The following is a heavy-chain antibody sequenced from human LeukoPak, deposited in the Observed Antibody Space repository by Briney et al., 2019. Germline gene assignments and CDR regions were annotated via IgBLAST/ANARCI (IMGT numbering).Heavy chain of an antibody. CDR1: GYIFTNYF. V-gene: IGHV1-46*01. J-gene: IGHJ4*02. Sequence: ASVKVSCKASGYIFTNYFMHWVRQAPGQGLEWMGLINPSGTPSSAQKFQGRVTMTRDTSTTTIYMELSSLRSEDTGVYYCPKEGGPPNGVNSGWGGFDYWGQGTLVTVSS. CDR2: INPSGTP. D-gene: IGHD2-8*01. CDR3: PKEGGPPNGVNSGWGGFDY.